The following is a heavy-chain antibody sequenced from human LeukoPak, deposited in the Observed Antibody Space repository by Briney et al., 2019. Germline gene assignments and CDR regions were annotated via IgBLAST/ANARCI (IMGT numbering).Heavy chain of an antibody. CDR3: ARVGVFSSSWLLY. CDR1: GFTFSSYE. J-gene: IGHJ4*02. Sequence: GGSLRLSCAGSGFTFSSYEMNWVRQAPGKGLEWVSSISRSAATIYYADSVKGRFTISRDNAKNSLYLQMNSLRAEDTAVYYCARVGVFSSSWLLYWGQGTLVTVSS. D-gene: IGHD6-13*01. CDR2: ISRSAATI. V-gene: IGHV3-48*03.